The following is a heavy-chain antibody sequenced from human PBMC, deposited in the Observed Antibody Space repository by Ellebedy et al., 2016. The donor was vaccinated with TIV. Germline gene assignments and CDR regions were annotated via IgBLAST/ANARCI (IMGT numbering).Heavy chain of an antibody. CDR2: LPFDGTNK. CDR3: AKNAYGSGSHFYFDY. V-gene: IGHV3-30*18. Sequence: GGSLRLSXKASGFTFSNYGMHWVRQAPGKGLEWVAALPFDGTNKFYADSVKGRFTISRENSRNTLYLQMNSLTPEDTAVYYCAKNAYGSGSHFYFDYWGQGSLVTVSS. D-gene: IGHD3-10*01. CDR1: GFTFSNYG. J-gene: IGHJ4*02.